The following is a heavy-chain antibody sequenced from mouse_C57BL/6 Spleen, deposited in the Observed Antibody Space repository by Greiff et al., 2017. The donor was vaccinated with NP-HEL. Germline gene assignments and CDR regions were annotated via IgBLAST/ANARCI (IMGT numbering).Heavy chain of an antibody. Sequence: EVKLQESGPGLVKPSQSLSLTCSVTGYSITSGYYWNWIRQFPGNKLEWMGYISYDGSNNYNPSLKNRISITRDTSKNQFFLKLNSVTTEDTATYYCARDRYYYGSPHAMDYWGQGTSVTVSS. J-gene: IGHJ4*01. CDR3: ARDRYYYGSPHAMDY. D-gene: IGHD1-1*01. CDR2: ISYDGSN. V-gene: IGHV3-6*01. CDR1: GYSITSGYY.